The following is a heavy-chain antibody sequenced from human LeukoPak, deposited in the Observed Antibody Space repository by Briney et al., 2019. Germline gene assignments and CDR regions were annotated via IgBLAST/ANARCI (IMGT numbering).Heavy chain of an antibody. Sequence: PGGSLRLSCAASGFTFSDYWMVWVRQAPGKGLEWVSAISGSGGSTYYADSVKGRFTISRDNSKNTLYLQMNSLRAEDTAVYYCAKDKVTACWFDPWGQGTLVTVSS. V-gene: IGHV3-23*01. J-gene: IGHJ5*02. CDR1: GFTFSDYW. CDR3: AKDKVTACWFDP. CDR2: ISGSGGST. D-gene: IGHD1-14*01.